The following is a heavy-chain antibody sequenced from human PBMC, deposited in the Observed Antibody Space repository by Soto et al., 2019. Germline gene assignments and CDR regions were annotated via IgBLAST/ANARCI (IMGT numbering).Heavy chain of an antibody. J-gene: IGHJ4*02. CDR1: GFSLTTRPMG. CDR2: IYWDDDK. V-gene: IGHV2-5*02. CDR3: AHRLGGYTWNDGYLDF. D-gene: IGHD5-12*01. Sequence: QITLEESGPTLVKPTQTLTLTCTFSGFSLTTRPMGVGWIRQPPGKALEWLAVIYWDDDKRYSPSLRSRLTITKDTSKKQVVLTMTDMEPVDTATYYCAHRLGGYTWNDGYLDFWGQGILVSVSS.